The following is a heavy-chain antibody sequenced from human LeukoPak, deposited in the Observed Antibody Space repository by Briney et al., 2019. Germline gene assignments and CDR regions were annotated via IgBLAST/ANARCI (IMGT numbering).Heavy chain of an antibody. CDR1: GGTFSSYA. D-gene: IGHD5-18*01. J-gene: IGHJ4*02. CDR2: IIPIFGTA. CDR3: ARDRGGGYSYGRIPALWY. V-gene: IGHV1-69*01. Sequence: ASVKVSCKASGGTFSSYAISWVRQAPEQGLEWMGGIIPIFGTANYAQKFQGRVTITADESTSTAYMELSSLRSEDTAVYYCARDRGGGYSYGRIPALWYWGQGTLVTVSS.